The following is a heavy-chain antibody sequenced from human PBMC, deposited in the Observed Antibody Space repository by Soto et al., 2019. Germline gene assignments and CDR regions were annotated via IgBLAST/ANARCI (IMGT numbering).Heavy chain of an antibody. CDR1: GYTFTRYY. CDR3: ARSRGGSTWYDAFDI. J-gene: IGHJ3*02. D-gene: IGHD6-13*01. V-gene: IGHV1-46*01. Sequence: QVQLVQSGAEVKKPGASVKVSCKASGYTFTRYYMHWVRQAPGQGLEWMGIINPSGGSTSDAEEFQGRVTLTRDTSTSTVYMELTSLRSDDTAVYYCARSRGGSTWYDAFDIWGQGTMVTVSS. CDR2: INPSGGST.